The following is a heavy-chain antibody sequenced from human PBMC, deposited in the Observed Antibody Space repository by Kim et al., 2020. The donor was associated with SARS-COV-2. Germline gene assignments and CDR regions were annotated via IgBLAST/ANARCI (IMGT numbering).Heavy chain of an antibody. J-gene: IGHJ4*02. CDR3: ASSIVVVPAALGKFDY. V-gene: IGHV4-30-4*01. D-gene: IGHD2-2*01. CDR1: GGSISSGDYY. Sequence: SETLSLTCTVSGGSISSGDYYWSWIRQPPGKGLEWIGYIYYSGSTYYNPSLKSRVTISVDTSKNQFSLKLSSVTAADTAVYYCASSIVVVPAALGKFDYWGQGTLVTVSS. CDR2: IYYSGST.